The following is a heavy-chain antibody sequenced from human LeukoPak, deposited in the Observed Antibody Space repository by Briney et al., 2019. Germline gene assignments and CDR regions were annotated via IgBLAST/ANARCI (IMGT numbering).Heavy chain of an antibody. Sequence: GASVKVSCKASGGTFSSYAISWVRQAPGQGLEWMGGIIPIFGTANYAQKFQGRVTITADESTSTAYMELSSLRSEDTAVYCCARAAKDSDYYYYGMDVWGQGTTVTVSS. V-gene: IGHV1-69*13. CDR2: IIPIFGTA. CDR3: ARAAKDSDYYYYGMDV. D-gene: IGHD3-22*01. CDR1: GGTFSSYA. J-gene: IGHJ6*02.